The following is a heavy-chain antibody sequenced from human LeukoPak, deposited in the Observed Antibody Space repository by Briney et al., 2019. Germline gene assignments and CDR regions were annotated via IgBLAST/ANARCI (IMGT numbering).Heavy chain of an antibody. V-gene: IGHV1-46*01. J-gene: IGHJ6*03. D-gene: IGHD1-14*01. CDR3: ASDGIEGDYYYMDV. Sequence: ASVKGSCKASGYSFTTYYLHWVRQAPGQGLEWMGINNPGGGTVVHGQKFQGRVSMTRDMSTSTVYMELSSLTSEDTAVYYCASDGIEGDYYYMDVWGRGTTVTVSS. CDR1: GYSFTTYY. CDR2: NNPGGGTV.